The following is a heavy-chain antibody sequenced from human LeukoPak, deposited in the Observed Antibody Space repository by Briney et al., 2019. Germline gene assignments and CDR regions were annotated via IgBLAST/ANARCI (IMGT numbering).Heavy chain of an antibody. J-gene: IGHJ4*02. CDR1: GGSFSDYH. V-gene: IGHV4-34*01. CDR3: ARGQRAGMSHFDF. CDR2: IIHGGST. Sequence: PSETLSLTCDVYGGSFSDYHWSWLRQSPGKGLEWIGEIIHGGSTTYNPSLKSRVTISADSSKNQFALQLRSVTAADTALYYCARGQRAGMSHFDFWGRGTLVTVSS. D-gene: IGHD1-26*01.